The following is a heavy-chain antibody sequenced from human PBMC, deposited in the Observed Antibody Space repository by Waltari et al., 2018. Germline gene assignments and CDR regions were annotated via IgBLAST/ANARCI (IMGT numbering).Heavy chain of an antibody. J-gene: IGHJ4*02. CDR2: INPNSGGT. CDR1: GYTFTGYY. CDR3: ARGGGLITIFGVVSFELVY. V-gene: IGHV1-2*02. D-gene: IGHD3-3*01. Sequence: QVQLVQSGAEVKKPGASVKVSCKASGYTFTGYYMHWVRQAPGQGLEWMGWINPNSGGTNYAQKFQGRVTMTRDTSISTAYMELSRLRSDDTAVYYCARGGGLITIFGVVSFELVYWGQGTLVTVSS.